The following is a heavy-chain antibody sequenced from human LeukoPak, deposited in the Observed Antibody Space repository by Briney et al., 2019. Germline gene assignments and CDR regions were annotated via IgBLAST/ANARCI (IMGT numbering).Heavy chain of an antibody. CDR1: GFTFNTYS. Sequence: QAGGSVRLSCAASGFTFNTYSMNWVRQGPGKGLEWISYISSTTGTVYYADSVKGRFTISRDNAKNSLYLQMNSLRAEDTAVYYCAGNYYDFWSGYYLDYWGQGTLVTVSS. CDR2: ISSTTGTV. J-gene: IGHJ4*02. CDR3: AGNYYDFWSGYYLDY. V-gene: IGHV3-48*01. D-gene: IGHD3-3*01.